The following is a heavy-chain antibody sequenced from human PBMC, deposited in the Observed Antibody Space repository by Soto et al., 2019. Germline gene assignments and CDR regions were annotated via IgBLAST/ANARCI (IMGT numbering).Heavy chain of an antibody. V-gene: IGHV3-33*01. J-gene: IGHJ4*02. CDR1: GFTFSNYG. CDR2: IWYDGSNK. Sequence: QVQLVESGGGVVQPGRSLRLSCAASGFTFSNYGMHWVRQAPGKGLEWVAGIWYDGSNKYYADSEKGRFSISRDNSKNTLYLQMNSLRAEDTAVYYCARDTGEHGFDYWGQGTLVTVSS. D-gene: IGHD7-27*01. CDR3: ARDTGEHGFDY.